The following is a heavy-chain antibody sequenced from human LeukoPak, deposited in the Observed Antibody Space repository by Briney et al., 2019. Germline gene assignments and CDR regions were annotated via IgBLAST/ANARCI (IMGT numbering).Heavy chain of an antibody. CDR3: AREGYSYGIDY. CDR1: GGSISSYY. D-gene: IGHD5-18*01. V-gene: IGHV4-59*12. CDR2: IYYSGST. Sequence: PSETLSLICTVSGGSISSYYWSWIRQPPGKGLEWIGYIYYSGSTNYNPSLKRRVTISVDTSKNQFSLKLSSVTAADTAVYYCAREGYSYGIDYWGQGTLVTVSS. J-gene: IGHJ4*02.